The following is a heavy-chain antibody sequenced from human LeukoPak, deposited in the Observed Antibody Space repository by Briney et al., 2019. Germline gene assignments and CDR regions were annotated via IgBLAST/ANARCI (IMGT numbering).Heavy chain of an antibody. J-gene: IGHJ2*01. CDR1: GYSFTSYW. CDR3: ARQRDGYGPDWYFDL. CDR2: IYPGDSDT. Sequence: GESLKISCKGSGYSFTSYWIGWVRQMPGKGLEWKGIIYPGDSDTRYSPSFQGQVTISADKSISTAYLQWSSLKASDTAMYYCARQRDGYGPDWYFDLWGRGTLVTVSS. V-gene: IGHV5-51*01. D-gene: IGHD5-24*01.